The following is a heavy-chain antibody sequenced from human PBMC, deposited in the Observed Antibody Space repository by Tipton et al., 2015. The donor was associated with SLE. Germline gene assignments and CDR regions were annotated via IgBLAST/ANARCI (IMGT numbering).Heavy chain of an antibody. V-gene: IGHV4-39*07. CDR1: GGSVSSGSYY. Sequence: TLSLTCTVSGGSVSSGSYYWAWIRQPPGKGPEWIGTIYYSGSTYYYPSLKSRITISVDKSKNQFSLKLNSVTVADTAVYYCASLTRGDYFDYWGQGTLVTVSS. CDR2: IYYSGST. D-gene: IGHD7-27*01. CDR3: ASLTRGDYFDY. J-gene: IGHJ4*02.